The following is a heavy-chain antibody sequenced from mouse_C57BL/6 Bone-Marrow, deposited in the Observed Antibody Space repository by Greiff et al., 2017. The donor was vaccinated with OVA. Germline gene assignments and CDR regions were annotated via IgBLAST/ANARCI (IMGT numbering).Heavy chain of an antibody. J-gene: IGHJ4*01. CDR2: ISDGGTYT. V-gene: IGHV5-4*03. CDR1: GFTFSRYA. Sequence: DVKLVESGGGLVKPGGSLKLSCAASGFTFSRYAMSWIRQTPEKRLEWVATISDGGTYTYYPDNIKGRFTISRDNDKNNLYLQMSHLMSEDTAIYYCAGYGNLYAKDCWGQGTSVTVSS. CDR3: AGYGNLYAKDC. D-gene: IGHD2-10*02.